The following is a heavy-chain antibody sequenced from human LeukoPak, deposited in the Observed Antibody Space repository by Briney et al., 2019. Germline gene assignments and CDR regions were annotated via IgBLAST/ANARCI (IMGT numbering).Heavy chain of an antibody. D-gene: IGHD5-18*01. CDR1: GVSILSHSNY. Sequence: PSETLSLTCTVSGVSILSHSNYWTWIRQPAGKGLEWIGHIDTSGSTNYNPSLKSRVTISLDTSKNQFSLKLSSGTAADTAVYYCARTGTYSYGYYYYYMDVWGKGTTVTVSS. CDR2: IDTSGST. V-gene: IGHV4-61*09. CDR3: ARTGTYSYGYYYYYMDV. J-gene: IGHJ6*03.